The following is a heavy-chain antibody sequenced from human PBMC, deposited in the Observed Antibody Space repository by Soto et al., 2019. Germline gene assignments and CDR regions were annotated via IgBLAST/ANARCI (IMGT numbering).Heavy chain of an antibody. V-gene: IGHV3-74*01. CDR3: ASFIAAAATMRDFDY. Sequence: PGGSLRLSCAASGFTFSSYWMHWVRQAPGKGLVWVSRINSDGSSTSYADSVKGRFTISRDNAKNTLYLQMNSLRAEDTAVYYCASFIAAAATMRDFDYWGQGTLVTVSS. CDR2: INSDGSST. J-gene: IGHJ4*02. D-gene: IGHD6-13*01. CDR1: GFTFSSYW.